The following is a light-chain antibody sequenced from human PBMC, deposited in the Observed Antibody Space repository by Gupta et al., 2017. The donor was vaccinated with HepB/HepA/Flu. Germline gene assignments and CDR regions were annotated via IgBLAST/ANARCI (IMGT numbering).Light chain of an antibody. CDR1: QSISSSY. CDR2: GAS. J-gene: IGKJ1*01. CDR3: QHHSRSSKWR. V-gene: IGKV3-20*01. Sequence: IVLTQSPGTLSLSPGERATLSCRTSQSISSSYLAWYQQKPGQAPRLLIYGASSRATGVPDRFSGSGSGTDFTLTISRLESEDFAVYYCQHHSRSSKWRFGQGTTVEI.